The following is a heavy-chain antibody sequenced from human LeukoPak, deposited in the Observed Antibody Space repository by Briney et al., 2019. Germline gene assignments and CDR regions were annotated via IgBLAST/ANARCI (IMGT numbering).Heavy chain of an antibody. V-gene: IGHV4-34*01. D-gene: IGHD2-15*01. CDR3: ARGEDCSGGSCYGWDY. J-gene: IGHJ4*02. CDR2: INHSGST. Sequence: SETLSLTCAVYGGSFSGYYWSWIRQPPGKGLEWIGEINHSGSTNYNPSLKSRVPISVDTSKNQFSLKLSSVTAADTAVYYCARGEDCSGGSCYGWDYWGQGTLVTVSS. CDR1: GGSFSGYY.